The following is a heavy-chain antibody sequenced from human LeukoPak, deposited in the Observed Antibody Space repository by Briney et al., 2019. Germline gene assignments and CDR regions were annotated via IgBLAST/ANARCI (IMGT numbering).Heavy chain of an antibody. Sequence: PSETLSLTCAVYGGSFSGYYWSWIRQPAGKGLEWIGRIYTSGSTNYNPSLKSRVTMSVDTSKNQFSLKLSSVTAADTAVYYCARDPIYYYGSGSYGAFDIWGQGTMITVSS. D-gene: IGHD3-10*01. CDR2: IYTSGST. CDR3: ARDPIYYYGSGSYGAFDI. CDR1: GGSFSGYY. V-gene: IGHV4-4*07. J-gene: IGHJ3*02.